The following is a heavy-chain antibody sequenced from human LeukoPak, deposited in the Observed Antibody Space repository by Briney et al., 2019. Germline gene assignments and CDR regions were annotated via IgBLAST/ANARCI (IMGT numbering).Heavy chain of an antibody. CDR1: GGTFSSYA. D-gene: IGHD1-26*01. Sequence: GASVKVSCKASGGTFSSYAISWVRQAPGQGLEWMGGIIPIFGTANYAQKFQGRVTITADESTSTAYMELSSLRSEDTAVYYCARVKGVVGATSYYFDYWGQGTLGTVSS. V-gene: IGHV1-69*13. CDR3: ARVKGVVGATSYYFDY. CDR2: IIPIFGTA. J-gene: IGHJ4*02.